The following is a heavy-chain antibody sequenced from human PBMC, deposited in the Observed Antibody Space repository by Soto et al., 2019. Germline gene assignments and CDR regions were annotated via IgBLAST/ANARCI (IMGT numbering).Heavy chain of an antibody. CDR3: ARNSSETKDSFDI. D-gene: IGHD1-26*01. CDR1: GGSISSYY. V-gene: IGHV4-59*08. Sequence: SEPLSLTCTVSGGSISSYYWSWIRQPPGKGLEWIGNIYYSGHSIYNPPFKSRVTISIDTSKNQFSLKLRFVTAADTAVYYCARNSSETKDSFDIWGQGTMVTVSS. J-gene: IGHJ3*02. CDR2: IYYSGHS.